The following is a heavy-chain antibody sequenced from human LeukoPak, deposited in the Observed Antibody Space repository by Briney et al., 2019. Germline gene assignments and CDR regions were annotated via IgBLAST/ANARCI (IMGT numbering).Heavy chain of an antibody. CDR1: GYSFTSYW. CDR3: ARPPAYCGGDCFFDY. Sequence: GESLKISCKGSGYSFTSYWIGWVRQMPGKSLEWMGIIYPGDSDTRHSPSFQGQVTISADKSISTAYLQWSSLKASDTAMYYCARPPAYCGGDCFFDYWGQGTLVTVSS. V-gene: IGHV5-51*01. D-gene: IGHD2-21*01. CDR2: IYPGDSDT. J-gene: IGHJ4*02.